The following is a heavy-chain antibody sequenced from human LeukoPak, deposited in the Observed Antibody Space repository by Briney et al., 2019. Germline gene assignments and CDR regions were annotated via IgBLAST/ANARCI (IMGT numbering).Heavy chain of an antibody. CDR1: GGSISSSSYY. D-gene: IGHD5-12*01. CDR2: IYYSGST. Sequence: SETLSLTCTVSGGSISSSSYYWGRIRQPPGKGLEWIGSIYYSGSTYYNPSLKSRVTISVDTSKNQFSLQLNSVTPEDTAVYYCARGATPPSGAFDIWGQGTMVTVSS. J-gene: IGHJ3*02. CDR3: ARGATPPSGAFDI. V-gene: IGHV4-39*07.